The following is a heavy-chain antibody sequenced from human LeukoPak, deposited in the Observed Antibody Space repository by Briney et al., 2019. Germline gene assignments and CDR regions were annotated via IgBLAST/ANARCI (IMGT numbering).Heavy chain of an antibody. Sequence: ASVKVSCKASGYTFTGYYMHWVRQAPGQGLEWMGRINPNSGGTNYAQKFQGRVIMTRDTSISTAYMELSRLRSDDTAVYYCARDPTPSSPRLAFFDNWFDPWGQGTLVTVSS. CDR2: INPNSGGT. V-gene: IGHV1-2*06. J-gene: IGHJ5*02. CDR1: GYTFTGYY. D-gene: IGHD6-13*01. CDR3: ARDPTPSSPRLAFFDNWFDP.